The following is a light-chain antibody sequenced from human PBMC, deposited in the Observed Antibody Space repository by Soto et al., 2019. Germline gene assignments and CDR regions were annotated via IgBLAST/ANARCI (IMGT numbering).Light chain of an antibody. CDR3: QQYGSSPWT. CDR1: ETISNNY. V-gene: IGKV3-20*01. J-gene: IGKJ1*01. CDR2: LAS. Sequence: EIVLTQSPGTLPLSPGERATLSCRASETISNNYVASYQQRPGQAPRLLIYLASNRAAGVPARFRGSGSGADFSLTISRLEPADFAVDVGQQYGSSPWTFGPGTKVDIK.